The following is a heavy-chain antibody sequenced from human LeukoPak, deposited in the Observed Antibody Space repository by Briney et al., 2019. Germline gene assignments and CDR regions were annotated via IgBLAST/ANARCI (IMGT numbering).Heavy chain of an antibody. Sequence: GGSLRLSCAASGFTFSSYGMHWVRQAPGKGLEWVAVISYDGSNKYYADSVKDRFTISRDNSKNTLYLQMNSLRAEDTAVYYCAKDRLVSENRNYGVDPWGQGTLVTVSS. CDR2: ISYDGSNK. V-gene: IGHV3-30*18. CDR3: AKDRLVSENRNYGVDP. CDR1: GFTFSSYG. J-gene: IGHJ5*02. D-gene: IGHD1-7*01.